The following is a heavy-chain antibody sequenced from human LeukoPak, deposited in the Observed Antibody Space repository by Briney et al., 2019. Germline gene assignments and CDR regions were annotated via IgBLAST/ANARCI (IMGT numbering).Heavy chain of an antibody. CDR2: MNPNNGAT. V-gene: IGHV1-2*02. Sequence: GAAVKVSCKASGYPFDNFGLTWVRLAPGQGLEWMGWMNPNNGATKYSQKFQGRVTLTRDTSISTAYMELTRLTSDDTAVYYCATENHPYALEVPWGQGTLVTVSS. CDR1: GYPFDNFG. J-gene: IGHJ5*02. D-gene: IGHD3-16*01. CDR3: ATENHPYALEVP.